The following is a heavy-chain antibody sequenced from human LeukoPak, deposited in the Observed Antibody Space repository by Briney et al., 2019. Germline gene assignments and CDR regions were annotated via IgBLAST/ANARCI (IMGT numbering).Heavy chain of an antibody. J-gene: IGHJ4*02. V-gene: IGHV4-59*13. CDR2: IYYSGST. CDR1: GGSINSYY. Sequence: PSETLSLTCTVSGGSINSYYWNWIRQPPGKGLEWIGYIYYSGSTNHNSSLKSRVTISVDTSKNQYSLKLSSVTAADTAVYYCARDGVAGGFDYWGQGTLVTVSS. D-gene: IGHD6-19*01. CDR3: ARDGVAGGFDY.